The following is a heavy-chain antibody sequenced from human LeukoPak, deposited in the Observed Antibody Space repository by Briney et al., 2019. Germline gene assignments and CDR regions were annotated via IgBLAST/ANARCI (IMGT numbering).Heavy chain of an antibody. CDR2: IIPIFGTA. CDR3: ASLIAAAGKRARRNDAFDI. D-gene: IGHD6-13*01. CDR1: GGTFSSYA. V-gene: IGHV1-69*06. J-gene: IGHJ3*02. Sequence: VASVKVSCKASGGTFSSYAISWVRQAPGQGLEWMGGIIPIFGTANYAQKFQGRVTITADKSTSTAYMELSSLRSEDTAVYYCASLIAAAGKRARRNDAFDIWGQGTMVTVSS.